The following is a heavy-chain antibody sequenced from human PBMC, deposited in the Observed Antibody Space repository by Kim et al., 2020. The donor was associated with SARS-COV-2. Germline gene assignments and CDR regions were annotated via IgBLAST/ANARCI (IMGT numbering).Heavy chain of an antibody. Sequence: SNEHKAASVKRRFSNSGDNSKNTLYLQMNGLRAEDTAVYYCARVFAYSIDYWGQGTLVTVSS. J-gene: IGHJ4*02. V-gene: IGHV3-30*07. CDR2: SNE. CDR3: ARVFAYSIDY. D-gene: IGHD5-18*01.